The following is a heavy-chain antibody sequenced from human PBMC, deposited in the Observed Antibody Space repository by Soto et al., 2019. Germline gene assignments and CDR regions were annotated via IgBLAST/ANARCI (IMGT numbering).Heavy chain of an antibody. D-gene: IGHD3-22*01. J-gene: IGHJ4*02. Sequence: SETLSLTCTVSGGSISSYYWSWIRQPPGKGLEWIGYIYYSGSTNYNPSLKSRVTISVDTSKNQFSLKLSSVTAADTAVYYCARGSYYYDSSSYYHYWGQGTRVTVSS. CDR3: ARGSYYYDSSSYYHY. V-gene: IGHV4-59*08. CDR1: GGSISSYY. CDR2: IYYSGST.